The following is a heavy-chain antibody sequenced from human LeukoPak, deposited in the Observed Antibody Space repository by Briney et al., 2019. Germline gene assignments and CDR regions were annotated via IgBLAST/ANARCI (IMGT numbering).Heavy chain of an antibody. V-gene: IGHV3-30*18. J-gene: IGHJ4*02. D-gene: IGHD3-10*01. CDR3: AKKYYYGSGTYIFYFDY. Sequence: QPGGSLRLSCAASGFTFSSYGMHWVRQAPGKGLEWVAVISYDGSNKYYADSVKGRFTISRDDSKSTLSLQMNSLRAEDTALYYCAKKYYYGSGTYIFYFDYWGQGTPVTVSS. CDR2: ISYDGSNK. CDR1: GFTFSSYG.